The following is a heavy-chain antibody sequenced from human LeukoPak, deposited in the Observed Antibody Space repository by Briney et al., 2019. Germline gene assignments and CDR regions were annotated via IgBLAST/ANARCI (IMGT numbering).Heavy chain of an antibody. CDR2: IDWDDDK. V-gene: IGHV2-70*11. Sequence: SGPALVKPTQTRTLTCTFSGFSLSTSGMCVSWIRQPPGKALEWLARIDWDDDKYYSTSLKTRLTISKDTSKNQVVLTMTNMDSVDTATYYCARIRDPAYSSSWYDDYWGQGTLVTVSS. CDR3: ARIRDPAYSSSWYDDY. D-gene: IGHD6-13*01. J-gene: IGHJ4*02. CDR1: GFSLSTSGMC.